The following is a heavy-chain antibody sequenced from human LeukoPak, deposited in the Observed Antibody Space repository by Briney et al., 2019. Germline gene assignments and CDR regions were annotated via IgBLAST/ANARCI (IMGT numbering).Heavy chain of an antibody. CDR3: AKTSRFWSGPGAFDI. V-gene: IGHV3-23*01. CDR2: ISGSGGST. Sequence: PGGSLRLSCAASGFTFSSYAMSWVRQAPGKGLEWVSAISGSGGSTYYADSVKGRFTISRDNSKNTLYLQMNSVRAEDTAVYYCAKTSRFWSGPGAFDIWGQGTMVTVSS. D-gene: IGHD3-3*01. J-gene: IGHJ3*02. CDR1: GFTFSSYA.